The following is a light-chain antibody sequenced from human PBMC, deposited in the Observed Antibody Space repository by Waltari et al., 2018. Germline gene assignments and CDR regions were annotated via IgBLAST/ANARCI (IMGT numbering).Light chain of an antibody. Sequence: DIQMTQSPSTLSASIGDRVTITCRASQSISSYLAWYQQKPGKAPNLLIYKASSLQSGVPSRFSGSGSGTEFTLTISSLQPDDFSTYYCQQYNIYPYTFGQGTKLEIK. CDR1: QSISSY. V-gene: IGKV1-5*03. CDR3: QQYNIYPYT. J-gene: IGKJ2*01. CDR2: KAS.